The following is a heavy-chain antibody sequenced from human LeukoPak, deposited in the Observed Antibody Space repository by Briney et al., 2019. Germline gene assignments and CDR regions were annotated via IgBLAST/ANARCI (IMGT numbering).Heavy chain of an antibody. CDR1: GFTFSNAW. Sequence: GSLRLSCAASGFTFSNAWMSWVRQAPGKGLEWIGYIYYSGSTNYNPSLKSRVTISVDTSRNQFSLKLSSVTAADTAVYYCARRGYYDSSGAFDYWGQGTLVTVSS. D-gene: IGHD3-22*01. V-gene: IGHV4-59*08. CDR2: IYYSGST. J-gene: IGHJ4*02. CDR3: ARRGYYDSSGAFDY.